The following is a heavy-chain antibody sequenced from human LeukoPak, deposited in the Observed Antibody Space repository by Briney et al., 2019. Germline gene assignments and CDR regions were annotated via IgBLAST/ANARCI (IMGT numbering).Heavy chain of an antibody. CDR1: GFTFSSYA. J-gene: IGHJ6*03. D-gene: IGHD1-1*01. CDR2: FSGSGSGSRT. CDR3: ARGSAQGTFYYMDV. V-gene: IGHV3-23*01. Sequence: GGSLRLSCAASGFTFSSYAMTWVRQAPGKGLEWVSTFSGSGSGSRTYYADSVKGRFSISRDNSKNTLYLQMNSLRTEDTALHYCARGSAQGTFYYMDVWGTGTTVIVSS.